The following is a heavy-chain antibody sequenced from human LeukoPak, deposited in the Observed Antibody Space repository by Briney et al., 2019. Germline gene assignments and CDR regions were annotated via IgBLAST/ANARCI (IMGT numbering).Heavy chain of an antibody. CDR1: GFTFSSYS. Sequence: GGSLRLSCAASGFTFSSYSMNWVRQAPGKGLEWVSSISSSSSYIYYADSVKGRFTISRDNAKNSLYLQMNSLRAEDTAVYYRARDVGTIFGVGDVWGQGTTVTVSS. V-gene: IGHV3-21*01. CDR3: ARDVGTIFGVGDV. D-gene: IGHD3-3*01. J-gene: IGHJ6*02. CDR2: ISSSSSYI.